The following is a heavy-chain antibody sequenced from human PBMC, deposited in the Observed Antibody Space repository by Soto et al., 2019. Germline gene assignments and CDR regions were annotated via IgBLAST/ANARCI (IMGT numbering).Heavy chain of an antibody. D-gene: IGHD1-26*01. CDR3: ARGGRYRENYYFGMDV. CDR1: GFIFSDHH. CDR2: MSDIGGTV. V-gene: IGHV3-11*04. J-gene: IGHJ6*02. Sequence: QAQLVESGGGWVKTGGSLRLACAASGFIFSDHHMTWVRQAPGKGLEWVASMSDIGGTVHYAESVKGRFTISRDNANNTLYLEMNSLRVEDTAVYFCARGGRYRENYYFGMDVWGQGTTVTVSS.